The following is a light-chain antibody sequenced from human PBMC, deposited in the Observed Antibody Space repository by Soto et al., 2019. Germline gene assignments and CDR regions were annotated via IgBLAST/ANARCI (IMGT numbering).Light chain of an antibody. V-gene: IGLV7-46*01. CDR2: DTS. CDR3: LLSYSDARKV. Sequence: QTVVTQEPSLTVSPGGTVTLTCGSSTGAVTSRHYPYWFQQKPGQAPRTLIYDTSNKHSWTPARFSGSLLGGKAALTLSSAQPEDEAEYYCLLSYSDARKVFGGGTKVTVL. J-gene: IGLJ3*02. CDR1: TGAVTSRHY.